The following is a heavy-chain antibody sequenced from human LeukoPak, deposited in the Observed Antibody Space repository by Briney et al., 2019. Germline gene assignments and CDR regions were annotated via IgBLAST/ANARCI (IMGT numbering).Heavy chain of an antibody. V-gene: IGHV3-23*01. D-gene: IGHD3-10*01. J-gene: IGHJ4*02. CDR2: ISGSGGST. Sequence: GGSLRLSCAASGFTFSSYAMSWVRQAPGKGLEWVSAISGSGGSTYYADSVKGRFTISRDNSKNTLYLQMNSLRAEDTAVYYCAKGSSYYGSGSYHYYFDYWGQGTLVTASS. CDR3: AKGSSYYGSGSYHYYFDY. CDR1: GFTFSSYA.